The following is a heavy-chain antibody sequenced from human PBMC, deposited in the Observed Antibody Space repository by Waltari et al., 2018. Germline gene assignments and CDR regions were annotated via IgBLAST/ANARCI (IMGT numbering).Heavy chain of an antibody. D-gene: IGHD2-2*01. Sequence: QLLLQESGPGLVKPSETLSLTCTVSGGSISSSSYYWGWIRQPPGKGLEWIGSIYYSGSTYYNPSLKSRVTISVDTSKNQFSLKLSSVTAADTAVYYCARGRVVVPAASKDAFDIWGQGTMVTVSS. CDR1: GGSISSSSYY. J-gene: IGHJ3*02. V-gene: IGHV4-39*07. CDR3: ARGRVVVPAASKDAFDI. CDR2: IYYSGST.